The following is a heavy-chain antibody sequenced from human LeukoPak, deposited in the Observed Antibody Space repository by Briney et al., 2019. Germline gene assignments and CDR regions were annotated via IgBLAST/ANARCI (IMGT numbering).Heavy chain of an antibody. CDR3: ARDRDYYDSSGYLDY. CDR2: IKQDGSEK. CDR1: GFTFSSYG. D-gene: IGHD3-22*01. Sequence: GGSLGLSCAASGFTFSSYGMSWVRQAPGKGLEWLAIIKQDGSEKHYKGSVEGRFTISRDNAKNSLHLQMNSLRAEDTAVYYCARDRDYYDSSGYLDYWGQGTLVTVSS. J-gene: IGHJ4*02. V-gene: IGHV3-7*01.